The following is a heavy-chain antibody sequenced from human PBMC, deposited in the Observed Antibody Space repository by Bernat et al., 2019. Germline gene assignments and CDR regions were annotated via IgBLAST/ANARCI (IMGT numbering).Heavy chain of an antibody. CDR2: IYYSGST. Sequence: QVQLQESGPGLVKPSQTLSLTCTVSGGSISSGGYYWSWIRQPPGKGLEWIGYIYYSGSTYYNPSLKSRVTISVDTSKNQFSLKLSSVTAADTAVYYCARGGYYDFWSGYYKYYFDYWGQGTLVTVSS. V-gene: IGHV4-30-4*01. CDR3: ARGGYYDFWSGYYKYYFDY. CDR1: GGSISSGGYY. D-gene: IGHD3-3*01. J-gene: IGHJ4*02.